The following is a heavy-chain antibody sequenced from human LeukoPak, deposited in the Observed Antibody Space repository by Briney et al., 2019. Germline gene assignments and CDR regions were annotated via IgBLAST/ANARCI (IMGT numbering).Heavy chain of an antibody. CDR1: GGSISSYC. D-gene: IGHD3-10*01. V-gene: IGHV4-4*07. J-gene: IGHJ5*02. CDR3: ARGGYYGSGNDFRFDP. CDR2: IYTSGST. Sequence: PSETLSLTCAVSGGSISSYCWSWIRQSAVKGLEWIGRIYTSGSTNYTPSLKSRVTMSVVTSKNQFSLKLSSVTAADTAIYYCARGGYYGSGNDFRFDPWGQGTLVTVSS.